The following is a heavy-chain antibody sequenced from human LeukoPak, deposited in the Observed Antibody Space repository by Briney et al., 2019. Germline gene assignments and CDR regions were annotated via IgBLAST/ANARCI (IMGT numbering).Heavy chain of an antibody. V-gene: IGHV3-66*01. J-gene: IGHJ6*02. CDR2: IYSGGST. D-gene: IGHD3-10*01. Sequence: PGGSLRLSCAASGFSVSRNYMSWVRQAPGKGLEWVSVIYSGGSTYYADSVKGRFTISRDNSKNTLYLQMNSLRAEDTAVYYCEAMVRGVIITFGMDVWGQGTTVTVSS. CDR3: EAMVRGVIITFGMDV. CDR1: GFSVSRNY.